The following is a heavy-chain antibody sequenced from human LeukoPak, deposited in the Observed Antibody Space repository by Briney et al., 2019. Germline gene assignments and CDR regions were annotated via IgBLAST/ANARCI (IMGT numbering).Heavy chain of an antibody. V-gene: IGHV1-3*01. Sequence: ASVKVSCKASGYRFTGYNIDWVRQAPGQRPEWMGRINAENGDTKYSQKFQGRVTITRDTFASTSYMELSSLRSEDTAVYYCAANSHLRGYSYDWGQGTLVTVSS. CDR2: INAENGDT. CDR1: GYRFTGYN. CDR3: AANSHLRGYSYD. J-gene: IGHJ4*02. D-gene: IGHD5-18*01.